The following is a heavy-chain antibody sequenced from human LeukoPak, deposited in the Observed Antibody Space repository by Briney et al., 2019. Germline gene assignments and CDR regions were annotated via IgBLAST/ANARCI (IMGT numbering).Heavy chain of an antibody. V-gene: IGHV3-23*01. CDR1: GFTFSTFA. D-gene: IGHD5-18*01. J-gene: IGHJ4*02. Sequence: GGSLRLSCAASGFTFSTFAMIWVRQPPGKGLEWVSSIFPSGGEIHYADSVRGRFTISRDNSKSTLSLQMNSLRAEDTAIYYCATYRQVMLPFESWGQGTLVTVSS. CDR3: ATYRQVMLPFES. CDR2: IFPSGGEI.